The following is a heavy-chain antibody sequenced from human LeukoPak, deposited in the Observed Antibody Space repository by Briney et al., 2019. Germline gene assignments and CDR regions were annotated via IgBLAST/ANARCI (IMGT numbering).Heavy chain of an antibody. D-gene: IGHD6-25*01. Sequence: GASLRLSCAASGFTFSTYAVSWVRQAPGKGLEWVSVISGGAGSTYYADSVKGRFTISRDNSRSTLYLQMNSLTAVDTAVYYCAKDRYSSASLLANNPFDYWGQGTLVTVSS. CDR2: ISGGAGST. CDR1: GFTFSTYA. J-gene: IGHJ4*02. CDR3: AKDRYSSASLLANNPFDY. V-gene: IGHV3-23*01.